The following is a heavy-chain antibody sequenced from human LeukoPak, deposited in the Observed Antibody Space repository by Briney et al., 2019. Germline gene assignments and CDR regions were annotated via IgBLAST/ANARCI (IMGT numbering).Heavy chain of an antibody. J-gene: IGHJ2*01. CDR2: ISGSGGST. CDR3: AKDGYYDSSAYYYVRYFDL. CDR1: GFTFSNYD. Sequence: GGSLRLSCAASGFTFSNYDMSWVRQAPGKGLEWVSAISGSGGSTYNADSVKGRFTISRDNSKDTLYLQMNSLRAEDTAVYYCAKDGYYDSSAYYYVRYFDLWGRGTLVTVSS. V-gene: IGHV3-23*01. D-gene: IGHD3-22*01.